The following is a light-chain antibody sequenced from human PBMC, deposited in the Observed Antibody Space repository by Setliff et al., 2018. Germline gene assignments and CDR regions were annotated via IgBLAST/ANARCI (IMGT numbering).Light chain of an antibody. CDR1: SNDVGSYDL. J-gene: IGLJ1*01. CDR2: GVS. CDR3: SSYTSNTFV. V-gene: IGLV2-14*03. Sequence: QSALTQPASVSGSPGQSITISCSGTSNDVGSYDLVSWYQQYPGKAPQLIIYGVSKRPSGVSDRFSGSKSGNTASPTISGLQVEDEADYYCSSYTSNTFVFAAGTKVTVL.